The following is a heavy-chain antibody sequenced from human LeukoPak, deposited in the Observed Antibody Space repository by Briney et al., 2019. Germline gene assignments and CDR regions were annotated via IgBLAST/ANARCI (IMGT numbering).Heavy chain of an antibody. CDR3: AREYYGSGSYDV. Sequence: GGSLRLSCAASGFTFSSYAMHWVRQAPGKGLEYVSAISSNGGSTYYANSVKGRLTISRDNSKNTLYLQMGSLRAEDMAVYYCAREYYGSGSYDVWGQGTLVTVSS. CDR2: ISSNGGST. J-gene: IGHJ4*02. CDR1: GFTFSSYA. V-gene: IGHV3-64*01. D-gene: IGHD3-10*01.